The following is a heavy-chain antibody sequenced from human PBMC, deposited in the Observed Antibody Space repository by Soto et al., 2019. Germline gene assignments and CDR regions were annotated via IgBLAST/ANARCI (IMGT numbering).Heavy chain of an antibody. D-gene: IGHD5-12*01. Sequence: PGGSLRLSCAASGFTFSSSAMHWVRQAPGKGLEWVAVISYDGSNKYYADSVKGRFTISRDNSKNTLYLQMNSLRAEDTAVYYCAKDYRTRWLQLHDAFDIWGQGTMVTVSS. CDR1: GFTFSSSA. CDR2: ISYDGSNK. J-gene: IGHJ3*02. V-gene: IGHV3-30*04. CDR3: AKDYRTRWLQLHDAFDI.